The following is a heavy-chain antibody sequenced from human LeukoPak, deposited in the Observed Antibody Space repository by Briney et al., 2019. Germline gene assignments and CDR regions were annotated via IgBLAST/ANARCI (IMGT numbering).Heavy chain of an antibody. CDR2: INANSGGT. V-gene: IGHV1-2*02. J-gene: IGHJ4*02. D-gene: IGHD2-8*02. Sequence: ASVRVSCKSSGYTFTGHYIHWVRQAPGQGLEWMGWINANSGGTKSAQKFLGRVTMTRDMSINTAYMELSSLRSDDTAVYYCARVNYCSCGVCHSFDYWGQGTLVTVSS. CDR3: ARVNYCSCGVCHSFDY. CDR1: GYTFTGHY.